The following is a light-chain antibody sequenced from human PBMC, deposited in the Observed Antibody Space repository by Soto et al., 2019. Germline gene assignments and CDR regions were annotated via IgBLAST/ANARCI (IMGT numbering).Light chain of an antibody. Sequence: EIVLTQSPGTLSLSPGERATLSCRASQSVSSIYLAWYQQKPGQAPRLLIYGASSRATGIPDRFNGSGSGTDFTLTISSLQAEDVAVYYCQQYYSTLLLTFGGGTKVDIK. CDR2: GAS. J-gene: IGKJ4*01. CDR3: QQYYSTLLLT. V-gene: IGKV3-20*01. CDR1: QSVSSIY.